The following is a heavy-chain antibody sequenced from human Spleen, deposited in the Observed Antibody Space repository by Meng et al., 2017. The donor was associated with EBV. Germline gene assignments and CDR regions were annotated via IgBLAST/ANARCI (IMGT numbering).Heavy chain of an antibody. D-gene: IGHD3-10*01. Sequence: QVHLVQSGAEGKKPGSSVKVSCKTSGGIFNSDAISWVRQAPGQGLEWLGGLIPMFGAPNYAQRFQDRVTIIADASTSTHYMELSSLRFEDTALYYCASESGRGYTPDYWGQGTLVTVSS. CDR2: LIPMFGAP. CDR3: ASESGRGYTPDY. CDR1: GGIFNSDA. V-gene: IGHV1-69*01. J-gene: IGHJ4*02.